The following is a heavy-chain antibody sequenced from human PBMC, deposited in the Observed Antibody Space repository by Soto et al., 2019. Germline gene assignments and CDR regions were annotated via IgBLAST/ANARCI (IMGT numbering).Heavy chain of an antibody. CDR1: GGSISSSSYY. Sequence: QLQLQESGPGLVKPSETLSLTCTVSGGSISSSSYYWGWIRQPPGKGLEWIGSIYYSGSTYYNPSLKSRVTISVDTSKNQFSLKLSSVTPADTAVYYCARCLNTTIDPWGQGTLVTVSS. J-gene: IGHJ5*02. CDR2: IYYSGST. D-gene: IGHD1-26*01. CDR3: ARCLNTTIDP. V-gene: IGHV4-39*01.